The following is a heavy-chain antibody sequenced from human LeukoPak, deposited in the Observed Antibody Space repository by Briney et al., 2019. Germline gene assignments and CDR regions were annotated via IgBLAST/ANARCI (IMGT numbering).Heavy chain of an antibody. D-gene: IGHD5-18*01. J-gene: IGHJ5*02. CDR2: ISAYNGNT. Sequence: ASVKVSCKASGYTFTSYGISWVRQAPGQGLEWMGWISAYNGNTNYAQKLQGRVTMTTDTSTSTAYMELRSLRSDDTAVYYCARSLVDTATGVSASLFDPWGQGTLVTVSS. CDR3: ARSLVDTATGVSASLFDP. V-gene: IGHV1-18*01. CDR1: GYTFTSYG.